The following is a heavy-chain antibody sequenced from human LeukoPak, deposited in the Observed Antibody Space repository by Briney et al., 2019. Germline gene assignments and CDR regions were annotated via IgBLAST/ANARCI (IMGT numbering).Heavy chain of an antibody. CDR3: AKDQGIVVVVAHFDY. D-gene: IGHD2-15*01. V-gene: IGHV3-23*01. CDR2: ISGSGGST. Sequence: GGSLRLSCAASGFTFSSYAMSWVRQAPGKGLEWVSAISGSGGSTYYADSVKGRFTISRDNSKNTLYLQMNSLRAEDTAVYYCAKDQGIVVVVAHFDYWGQGTLVTVSS. J-gene: IGHJ4*02. CDR1: GFTFSSYA.